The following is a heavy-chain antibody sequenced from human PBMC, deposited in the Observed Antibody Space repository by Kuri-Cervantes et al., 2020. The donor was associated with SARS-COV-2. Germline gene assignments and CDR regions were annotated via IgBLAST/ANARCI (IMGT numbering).Heavy chain of an antibody. Sequence: ASVKVSCKASGYTFTGYYMHGVRQAPGQGLEWMGWINPNSGGTNYAQKFQGWVTMTRDTSISTAYMELSRLRSDDTAVYYCARDYCGGDCYSGTEAMLDFWGQGALVTVSS. CDR1: GYTFTGYY. D-gene: IGHD2-21*02. V-gene: IGHV1-2*04. CDR2: INPNSGGT. CDR3: ARDYCGGDCYSGTEAMLDF. J-gene: IGHJ4*02.